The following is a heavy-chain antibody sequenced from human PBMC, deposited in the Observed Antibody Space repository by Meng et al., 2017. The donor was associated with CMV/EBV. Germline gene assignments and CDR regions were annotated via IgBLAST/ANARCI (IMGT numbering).Heavy chain of an antibody. V-gene: IGHV1-46*01. D-gene: IGHD3-3*01. Sequence: TFTGYERHWGRQAPGQRLEWKGIIKPSGGRTSDEQKFQGRVTMTRETSTSTVYMELSSLRSEDTAVYYCARDAYYDFWSGYINWFDPWGQGTLVTVSS. CDR3: ARDAYYDFWSGYINWFDP. J-gene: IGHJ5*02. CDR1: TFTGYE. CDR2: IKPSGGRT.